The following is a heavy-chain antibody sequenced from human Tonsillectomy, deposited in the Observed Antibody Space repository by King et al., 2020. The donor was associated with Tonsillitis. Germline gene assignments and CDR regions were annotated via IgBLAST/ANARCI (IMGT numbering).Heavy chain of an antibody. D-gene: IGHD6-19*01. V-gene: IGHV4-59*08. CDR2: IYYSGST. Sequence: QLQESGPGLVKPSETLSLTCTVSGGSISSYYWSWIRQPPGKGLEWIGYIYYSGSTNYNPSLKSRVTISVDTSKNQFSLKLSSVTAADTAVYYCARHGGYSSGWYYFDYWGQGTLVTVSS. CDR3: ARHGGYSSGWYYFDY. CDR1: GGSISSYY. J-gene: IGHJ4*02.